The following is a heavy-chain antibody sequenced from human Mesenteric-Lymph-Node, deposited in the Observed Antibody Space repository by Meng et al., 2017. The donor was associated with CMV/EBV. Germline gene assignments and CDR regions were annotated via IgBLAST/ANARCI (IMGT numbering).Heavy chain of an antibody. V-gene: IGHV3-11*04. CDR3: ARVRGGNYFDY. J-gene: IGHJ4*02. Sequence: GESLKISCAASGFTFSDYYMSWIRQAPGKGLEWVSYISSSGSTIYYADSVKGRFTISRDNAKNSLYLQMNSLRAEDTAVYYCARVRGGNYFDYWGQGTLVTVSS. D-gene: IGHD2-15*01. CDR2: ISSSGSTI. CDR1: GFTFSDYY.